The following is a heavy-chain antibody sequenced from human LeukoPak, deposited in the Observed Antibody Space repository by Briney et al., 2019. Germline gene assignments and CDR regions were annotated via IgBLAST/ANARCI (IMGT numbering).Heavy chain of an antibody. J-gene: IGHJ4*02. V-gene: IGHV3-33*01. D-gene: IGHD2-15*01. CDR1: GFTFSSYG. CDR3: ARDPKIVVVVAATFDY. CDR2: IWYDGSNK. Sequence: PGRSLRLSCAASGFTFSSYGMHWVRQAPGKGLEWVAVIWYDGSNKYYADSVKGRFTISRDNSKNTLYLQMNSLRAEDTAVYYCARDPKIVVVVAATFDYWGQGTLVTVSS.